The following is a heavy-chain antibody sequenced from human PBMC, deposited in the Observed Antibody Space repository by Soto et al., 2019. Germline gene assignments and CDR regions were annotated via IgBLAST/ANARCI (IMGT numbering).Heavy chain of an antibody. D-gene: IGHD2-15*01. CDR1: GGSFSGYY. V-gene: IGHV4-34*01. CDR2: INHSGST. J-gene: IGHJ4*02. CDR3: ARGGVVVVAATAGAEDY. Sequence: QVQLQQWGAGLLKPSETLSLTCAVYGGSFSGYYWSWIRQPPGKGLEWIGEINHSGSTNYNPSPKRRATISVDTSKNQFSLKLSSVAAADTAWYYCARGGVVVVAATAGAEDYWGQGTLVTVSS.